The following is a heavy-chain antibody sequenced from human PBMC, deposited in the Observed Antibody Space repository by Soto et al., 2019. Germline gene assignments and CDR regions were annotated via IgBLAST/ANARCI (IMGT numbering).Heavy chain of an antibody. D-gene: IGHD2-2*01. J-gene: IGHJ6*02. CDR1: GGTFSSYA. V-gene: IGHV1-69*01. Sequence: QVQLVQSGAEVKKPGSSVKVSCKASGGTFSSYAISWVRQAPGQGLEWMGGIIPIPGTANYAQKFQGRVTITADESTSTAYMELSSLRSEETAVYYCARSQGSSTSLEIYYYYYYGMDVWCQGTTVTVSS. CDR3: ARSQGSSTSLEIYYYYYYGMDV. CDR2: IIPIPGTA.